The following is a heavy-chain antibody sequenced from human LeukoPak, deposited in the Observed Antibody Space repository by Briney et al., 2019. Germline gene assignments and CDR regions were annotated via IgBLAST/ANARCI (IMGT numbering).Heavy chain of an antibody. Sequence: ASVKVSCKAFGSPLTGTFMHWVGEPPGQGLEWLGWINPNSGGTNYAQKFQGRVTMTRDTSISTAYIELSRLRSDDTAVYYCAGSSGYGSSWYFDYWGQGTLVTVSS. J-gene: IGHJ4*02. CDR2: INPNSGGT. D-gene: IGHD6-13*01. CDR3: AGSSGYGSSWYFDY. CDR1: GSPLTGTF. V-gene: IGHV1-2*02.